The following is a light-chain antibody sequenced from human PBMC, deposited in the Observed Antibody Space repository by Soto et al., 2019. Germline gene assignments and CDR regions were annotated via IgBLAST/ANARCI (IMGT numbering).Light chain of an antibody. CDR3: QQYNNSPRT. V-gene: IGKV3-15*01. Sequence: EIVMTQSPVTLSVSPGERSTLSCRASQSVSSNLAWYQQKPGQAPRLLIYGASTRATGISARFSGSGSGTEFTLTSSSLQSEVFAVYYCQQYNNSPRTFGQGTKLDIK. CDR2: GAS. J-gene: IGKJ2*01. CDR1: QSVSSN.